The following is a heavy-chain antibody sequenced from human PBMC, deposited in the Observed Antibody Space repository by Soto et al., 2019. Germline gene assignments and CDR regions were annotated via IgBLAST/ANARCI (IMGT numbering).Heavy chain of an antibody. CDR1: GASISSYY. D-gene: IGHD2-8*01. Sequence: SETLSLTSTVSGASISSYYWSWIRQPPGKGLEWIGYIYYSGSTNYNPSLKSRVTISVDTSKNQFSLKLCSVTAADTAVYYCAGRTVSSGYCTNGVCYLNYYYMDVWGKGTTVT. CDR3: AGRTVSSGYCTNGVCYLNYYYMDV. CDR2: IYYSGST. J-gene: IGHJ6*03. V-gene: IGHV4-59*08.